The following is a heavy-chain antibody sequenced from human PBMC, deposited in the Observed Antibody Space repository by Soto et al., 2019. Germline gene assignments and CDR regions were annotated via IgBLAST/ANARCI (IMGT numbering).Heavy chain of an antibody. D-gene: IGHD6-6*01. CDR2: INPSSGSP. V-gene: IGHV1-46*01. CDR1: RYTFTTYY. CDR3: ASDRAHQSTSSYDAFDI. Sequence: QVQLVQSGAEVRKPGASVKVSCKTSRYTFTTYYMHWVRQAPGQRFEWMGRINPSSGSPTYAQKFQGRVTMTRDTSTSTVYMELSSLRTEDTAVYYCASDRAHQSTSSYDAFDIWGQGTMVTVSS. J-gene: IGHJ3*02.